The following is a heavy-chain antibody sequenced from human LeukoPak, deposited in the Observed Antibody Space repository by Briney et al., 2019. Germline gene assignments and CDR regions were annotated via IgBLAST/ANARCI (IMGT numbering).Heavy chain of an antibody. CDR1: GYTLTELS. D-gene: IGHD3-3*01. V-gene: IGHV1-24*01. J-gene: IGHJ3*02. CDR2: FDPEDGET. CDR3: HTVAIFGVVIPDAFDI. Sequence: ASVTVSCKVSGYTLTELSMHWVRQAPGKGLEWMGGFDPEDGETIYAQKFQGRVTMTEDTSTDTAYMELSSLRSEDTAVYYCHTVAIFGVVIPDAFDIWGQGTMVTVSS.